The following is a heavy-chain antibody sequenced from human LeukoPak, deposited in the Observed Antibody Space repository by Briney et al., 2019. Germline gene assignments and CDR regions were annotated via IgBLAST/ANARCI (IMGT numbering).Heavy chain of an antibody. CDR2: TGDSGGGT. CDR1: GFTFTSYA. J-gene: IGHJ4*02. CDR3: AKGGVYGDYYFDY. V-gene: IGHV3-23*01. Sequence: GGSLRLSCAASGFTFTSYAMSWVRQAPGKGLEWVSVTGDSGGGTYYADSVKGRFTISRDNSKSTLYLQMNSLRAEDTAVYYCAKGGVYGDYYFDYWGQGTLVTVSS. D-gene: IGHD4-17*01.